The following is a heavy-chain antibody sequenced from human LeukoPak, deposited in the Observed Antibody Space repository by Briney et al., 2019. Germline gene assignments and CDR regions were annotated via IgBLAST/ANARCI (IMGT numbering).Heavy chain of an antibody. CDR2: ISWNSGSI. CDR1: GFTFDDYA. CDR3: ARSDYVWGIYLYSFDY. D-gene: IGHD3-16*02. V-gene: IGHV3-9*03. J-gene: IGHJ4*02. Sequence: GGSLRLSCAASGFTFDDYAMHWVRQAPGKGLEWVSGISWNSGSIGYADSVKGRFTISRDNAKNSLYLQMNSLRAEDMALYYCARSDYVWGIYLYSFDYWGQGPLVTVSS.